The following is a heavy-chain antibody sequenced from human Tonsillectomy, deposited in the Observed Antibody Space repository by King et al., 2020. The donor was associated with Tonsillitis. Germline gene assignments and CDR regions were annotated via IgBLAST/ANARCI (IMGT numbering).Heavy chain of an antibody. CDR3: AVGDCHTTSCYLSY. J-gene: IGHJ1*01. CDR2: INPNNGGT. Sequence: QLVQSGTEVKKPRASVKVSCKASGYTFKIHWVRQAPGQGPEWMGGINPNNGGTNNAQKFQCRVTMARDTSIYTVYMGLSRLRFDETAVCYCAVGDCHTTSCYLSYWGQGTLVTVSS. CDR1: GYTFK. V-gene: IGHV1-2*02. D-gene: IGHD2-2*01.